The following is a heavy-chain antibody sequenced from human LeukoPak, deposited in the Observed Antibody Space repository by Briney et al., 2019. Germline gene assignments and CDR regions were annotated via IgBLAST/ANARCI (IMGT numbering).Heavy chain of an antibody. V-gene: IGHV3-30-3*01. CDR2: ISYDGSNK. CDR3: ARDRGNSHYYNMDV. Sequence: GGSLRLSCAASGFTFSSYAMHWVRQAPGKGLEWVAVISYDGSNKYYADSVKGRFTISRDNSKNTLYLQMNSLRVEDTAVFYCARDRGNSHYYNMDVWGQGTTVTVSS. CDR1: GFTFSSYA. D-gene: IGHD3-10*01. J-gene: IGHJ6*02.